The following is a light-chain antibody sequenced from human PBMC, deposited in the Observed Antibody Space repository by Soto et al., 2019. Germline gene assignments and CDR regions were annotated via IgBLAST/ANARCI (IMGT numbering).Light chain of an antibody. CDR3: HQYNDWPLT. J-gene: IGKJ4*01. CDR1: QSVSSN. V-gene: IGKV3-15*01. Sequence: EIVMTQSPATLSVSPGESATLSCRASQSVSSNLAWYQQKPGQAPRLLIYGASTRATAIPPRFSGSGSGTEFTLIISSLQSEDFAVYYCHQYNDWPLTFGGGTEVEIK. CDR2: GAS.